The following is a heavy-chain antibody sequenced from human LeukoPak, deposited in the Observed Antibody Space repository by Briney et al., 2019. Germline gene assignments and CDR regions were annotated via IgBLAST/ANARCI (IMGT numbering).Heavy chain of an antibody. Sequence: SQTLSLTCAISGDSVSSNNGAWNWIRQSPSRGLEWLGRTYYRSKWYNDYPEFIQGRITINPDTSKNQFSLQLNSVTPEDTAVYYCARDLGTSGWYTFDFWGQGTLVTVSS. J-gene: IGHJ4*02. V-gene: IGHV6-1*01. CDR2: TYYRSKWYN. D-gene: IGHD6-19*01. CDR3: ARDLGTSGWYTFDF. CDR1: GDSVSSNNGA.